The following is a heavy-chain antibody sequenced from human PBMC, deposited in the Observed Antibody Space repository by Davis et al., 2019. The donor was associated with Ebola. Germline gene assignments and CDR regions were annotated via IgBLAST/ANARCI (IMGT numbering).Heavy chain of an antibody. J-gene: IGHJ4*02. D-gene: IGHD3-22*01. Sequence: SLKISCAASGFTFDDYAMHWVRQAPGKGLEWVSSIGWNSGGIGYADSVKGRFTISRDNARNSLQLQMHSLRAEDTALYYCTKGDRDYSSSPFDYWGQGTLVTVSS. CDR3: TKGDRDYSSSPFDY. CDR1: GFTFDDYA. V-gene: IGHV3-9*01. CDR2: IGWNSGGI.